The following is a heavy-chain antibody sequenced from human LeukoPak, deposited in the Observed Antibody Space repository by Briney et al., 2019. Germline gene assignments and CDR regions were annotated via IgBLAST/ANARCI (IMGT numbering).Heavy chain of an antibody. D-gene: IGHD3-9*01. CDR2: INHSGST. CDR3: ARERRDDILTGDKDAFDI. Sequence: PSETLSLTCAVYGGSFSGYYWSWIRQPPGKGLEWIGEINHSGSTNYNPSLKSRVTISVDTSKNQFSLKLSSVTAADTAVYYCARERRDDILTGDKDAFDIWGQGTMVTVSS. V-gene: IGHV4-34*01. CDR1: GGSFSGYY. J-gene: IGHJ3*02.